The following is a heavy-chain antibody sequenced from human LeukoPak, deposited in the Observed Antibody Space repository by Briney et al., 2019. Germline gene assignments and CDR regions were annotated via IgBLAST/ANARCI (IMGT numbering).Heavy chain of an antibody. CDR1: GYTFTSHG. CDR3: ATPSLNDHSFNI. Sequence: ASVKVSCKASGYTFTSHGISWVRQAPGQGLEWMGWINTYNGDTDYAQKLQDRVTLTTATSTTTAYMELRSLRSDDTAVYYCATPSLNDHSFNIWGQGTMVTVSS. D-gene: IGHD1-1*01. J-gene: IGHJ3*02. CDR2: INTYNGDT. V-gene: IGHV1-18*01.